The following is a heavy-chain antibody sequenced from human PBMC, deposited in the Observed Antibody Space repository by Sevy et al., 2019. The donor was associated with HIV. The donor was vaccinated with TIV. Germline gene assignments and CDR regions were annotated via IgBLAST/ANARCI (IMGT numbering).Heavy chain of an antibody. CDR2: IGADGGT. CDR3: ARAAQTGYFWYFDL. J-gene: IGHJ2*01. D-gene: IGHD3-9*01. Sequence: GGSLRLSCAASGFTFSNHGMHWVRQVTGQGLEWVSAIGADGGTYCPESMMGRFTISRANAKKSLYIQMNSLTAGETVVYYSARAAQTGYFWYFDLWGRGTLVTVSS. CDR1: GFTFSNHG. V-gene: IGHV3-13*01.